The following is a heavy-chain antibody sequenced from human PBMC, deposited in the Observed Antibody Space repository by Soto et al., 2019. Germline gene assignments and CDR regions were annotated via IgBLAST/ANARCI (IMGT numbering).Heavy chain of an antibody. D-gene: IGHD3-10*01. J-gene: IGHJ4*01. CDR3: AHSVQQLIGGRWLGYFDY. V-gene: IGHV2-5*02. CDR2: IYWDDDK. CDR1: GLSLSTRGVG. Sequence: QITLKESGPTSVKPTQILTLTCTFSGLSLSTRGVGVGWIRQPPGKALEWLALIYWDDDKRYSPSLKNRLTINKDTSKNLVVLTMTDVDPVDTATYYCAHSVQQLIGGRWLGYFDYWGHGTLVTVSS.